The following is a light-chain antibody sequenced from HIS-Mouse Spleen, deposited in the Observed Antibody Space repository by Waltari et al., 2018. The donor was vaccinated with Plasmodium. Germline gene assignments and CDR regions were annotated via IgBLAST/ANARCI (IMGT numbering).Light chain of an antibody. J-gene: IGLJ3*02. CDR3: SSYTSSSTNWV. CDR2: DVS. Sequence: QSALTQPASVSGSPGQSITIPWYQHPPGKAPKLMIYDVSNRPSGVSNRFSGSKSGNTASLTISGLQAEDEADYYCSSYTSSSTNWVFGGGTKLTVL. V-gene: IGLV2-14*03.